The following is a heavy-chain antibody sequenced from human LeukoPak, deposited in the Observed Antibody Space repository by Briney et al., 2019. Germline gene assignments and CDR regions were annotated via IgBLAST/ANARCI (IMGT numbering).Heavy chain of an antibody. CDR2: INPSGGST. CDR3: ARDARSFGELLY. D-gene: IGHD3-10*01. J-gene: IGHJ4*02. CDR1: GYTFTSYY. V-gene: IGHV1-46*01. Sequence: ASVKVSCKASGYTFTSYYMHWERQAPGQGLEWMGIINPSGGSTSYAQKFQGRVTMTRDTSTSTVYMELSSLRSEDTAVYYCARDARSFGELLYWGQGTLVTVSS.